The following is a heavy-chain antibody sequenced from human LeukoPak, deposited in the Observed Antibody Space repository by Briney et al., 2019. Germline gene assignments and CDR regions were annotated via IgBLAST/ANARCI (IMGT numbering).Heavy chain of an antibody. CDR1: VFILTNYA. V-gene: IGHV3-23*01. Sequence: GGSLRLSCAASVFILTNYAMSCGRHAPGKGLECVSAISGSDYNTYYADAVRGRSTIYRDNSKNPLYLQMNSLSAEDTAIYFCAKSRSGVSSCYNYWGQGTLVTVSS. CDR2: ISGSDYNT. CDR3: AKSRSGVSSCYNY. J-gene: IGHJ4*02. D-gene: IGHD2-15*01.